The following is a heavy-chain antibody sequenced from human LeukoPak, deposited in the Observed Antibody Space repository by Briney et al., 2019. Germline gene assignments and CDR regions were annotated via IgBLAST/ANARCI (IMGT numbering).Heavy chain of an antibody. CDR1: GFTFNPYS. Sequence: GGSLRLSCAACGFTFNPYSMSWVRQAPGKGLEWVAYISSSSRFIYCADTVKGRFIISRDNANNSLHLQMNSLTVEDTAVYFCARDPGVPAAPLDYWGQGTLVAVSS. V-gene: IGHV3-21*01. D-gene: IGHD2-2*01. J-gene: IGHJ4*02. CDR3: ARDPGVPAAPLDY. CDR2: ISSSSRFI.